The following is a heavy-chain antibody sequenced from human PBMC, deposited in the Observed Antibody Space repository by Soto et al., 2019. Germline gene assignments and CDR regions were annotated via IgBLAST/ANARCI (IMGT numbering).Heavy chain of an antibody. J-gene: IGHJ6*02. Sequence: ASVKVSCKASGGTFSSYAISWVRQAPGQGLEWMGGIIPIFGTANYAQKFQGRVTITADESTSTAYMELSSLRSEDTAVYYCARKFSRGGYIRDYYYYGMDVWGQGTTVTVSS. CDR3: ARKFSRGGYIRDYYYYGMDV. V-gene: IGHV1-69*13. CDR2: IIPIFGTA. D-gene: IGHD5-18*01. CDR1: GGTFSSYA.